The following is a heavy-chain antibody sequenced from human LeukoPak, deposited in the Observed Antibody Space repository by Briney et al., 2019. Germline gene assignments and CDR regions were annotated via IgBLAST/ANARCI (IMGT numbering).Heavy chain of an antibody. J-gene: IGHJ5*02. CDR2: IFSTGIT. V-gene: IGHV4-4*07. CDR3: ARASYCSENICYNLAWFGP. CDR1: GGSMKNFY. Sequence: SETLSLTCTVSGGSMKNFYWSWIRQSAGRGLEWIGRIFSTGITNYNPSFKSRVTMLVDTAKNQFSLKLTSVTDADTAIYYCARASYCSENICYNLAWFGPWGQGTPVTVSS. D-gene: IGHD2-2*02.